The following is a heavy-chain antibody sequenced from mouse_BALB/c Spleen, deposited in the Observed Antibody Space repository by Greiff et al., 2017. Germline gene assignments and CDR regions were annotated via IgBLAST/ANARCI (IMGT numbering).Heavy chain of an antibody. D-gene: IGHD3-3*01. V-gene: IGHV5-9-4*01. CDR1: GFTFSSYA. CDR2: ISSGGSYT. Sequence: EVKLVESGGGLVKPGGSLKLSCAASGFTFSSYAMSWVRQSPEKRLEWVAEISSGGSYTYYPDTVTGRFTISRDNAKNTLYLEMSSLRSEDTAMYYCAREGTRQGFAYWGQGTLVTVSA. J-gene: IGHJ3*01. CDR3: AREGTRQGFAY.